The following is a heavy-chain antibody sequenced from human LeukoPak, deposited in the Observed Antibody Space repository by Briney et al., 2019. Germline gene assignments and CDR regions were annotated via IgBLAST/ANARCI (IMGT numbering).Heavy chain of an antibody. D-gene: IGHD2-2*01. J-gene: IGHJ6*04. CDR1: GFTFSDYY. CDR3: ARAQVVPAATYYYYYGMDV. Sequence: GGSLRLFCAASGFTFSDYYMNWIRLAPGKGLEWVSSISTSSTYTNYADSVRGRFTISRDNANNSLYLQMNSLRAEDTAVYYCARAQVVPAATYYYYYGMDVWGKGTTVTVSS. CDR2: ISTSSTYT. V-gene: IGHV3-11*06.